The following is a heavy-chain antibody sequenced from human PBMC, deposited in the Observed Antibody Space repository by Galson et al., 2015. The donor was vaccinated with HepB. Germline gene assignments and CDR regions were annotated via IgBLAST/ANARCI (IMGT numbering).Heavy chain of an antibody. CDR1: GGSISSSSYY. V-gene: IGHV4-39*01. CDR2: IYYSGST. D-gene: IGHD5-18*01. CDR3: AGEMDTAMVV. J-gene: IGHJ6*02. Sequence: SETLSLTCTVSGGSISSSSYYWGWIRQPPGKGLEWIGSIYYSGSTYYNPSLKSRVTISIDTSKNQFSLKLSSVTAADTAVYYCAGEMDTAMVVWGQGTTVTVSS.